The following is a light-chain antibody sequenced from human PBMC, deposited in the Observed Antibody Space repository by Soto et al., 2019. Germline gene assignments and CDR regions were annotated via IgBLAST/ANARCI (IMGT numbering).Light chain of an antibody. CDR1: QSVSSY. CDR2: DAS. CDR3: QQRSNWPGT. J-gene: IGKJ1*01. V-gene: IGKV3-11*01. Sequence: EIVLTQSPATLSLSPGERATLSCWASQSVSSYLAWYQQKPGQAPRLFIYDASNRATGIPARFSGSGSGTDFTLTISSLEPEDLAVYYCQQRSNWPGTFGQGTKVEIK.